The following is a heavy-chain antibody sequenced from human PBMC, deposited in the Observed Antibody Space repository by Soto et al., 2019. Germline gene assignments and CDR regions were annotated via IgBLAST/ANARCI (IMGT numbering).Heavy chain of an antibody. CDR1: GGTFSSYA. Sequence: SVKVSCKSSGGTFSSYAISWVRQAPGEGLEWMGGIIPIFGTANYAQKFQGRVTITADESTSTAYMELSSLRSEDTAMYYCARDGYSNFSPGYYYGMDVWGQGTTVTVSS. CDR3: ARDGYSNFSPGYYYGMDV. V-gene: IGHV1-69*01. J-gene: IGHJ6*02. D-gene: IGHD4-4*01. CDR2: IIPIFGTA.